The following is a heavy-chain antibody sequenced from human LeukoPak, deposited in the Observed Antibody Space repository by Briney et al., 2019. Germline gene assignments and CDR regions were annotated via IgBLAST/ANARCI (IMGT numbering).Heavy chain of an antibody. CDR1: GGSFSGYY. Sequence: PSETLSLTCAVYGGSFSGYYWSWIRQPTGKGLEWIGEINHSGSTNYNPSLKSRVIISVDTSKNQFSLKLSSVTAADTAVYYCARRVFYGLVRQPHDYWGQGTLVTVSS. CDR3: ARRVFYGLVRQPHDY. V-gene: IGHV4-34*01. CDR2: INHSGST. D-gene: IGHD6-19*01. J-gene: IGHJ4*02.